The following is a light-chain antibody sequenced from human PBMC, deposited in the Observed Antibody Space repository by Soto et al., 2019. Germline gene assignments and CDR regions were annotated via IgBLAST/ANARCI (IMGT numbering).Light chain of an antibody. CDR3: QQYSKYWT. J-gene: IGKJ1*01. V-gene: IGKV1-5*03. CDR1: QSISTW. CDR2: KAS. Sequence: DIQMTQSPSTPSATVGDRVAITCRASQSISTWLAWFQQKPGKAPKLLIQKASSLESGVPSRFSGSGSGTEFTLTISSLQPDDFATYYCQQYSKYWTFGQGTKV.